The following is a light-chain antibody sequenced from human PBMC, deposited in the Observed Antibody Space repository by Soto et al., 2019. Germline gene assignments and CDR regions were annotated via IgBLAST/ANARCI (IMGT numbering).Light chain of an antibody. Sequence: QSVLTQPASVSASPGQSITISCTGTSSDVGGYNYVSWYQQHPGKAPKLMIYEVSNRPSGVSNRFSGSKSGNTASLTISGLQAEDEADYYCSSYTISSTVFGTGTKLTVL. CDR1: SSDVGGYNY. CDR2: EVS. V-gene: IGLV2-14*01. CDR3: SSYTISSTV. J-gene: IGLJ1*01.